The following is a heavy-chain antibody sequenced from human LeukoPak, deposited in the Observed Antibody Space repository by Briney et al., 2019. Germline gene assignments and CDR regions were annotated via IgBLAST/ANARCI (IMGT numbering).Heavy chain of an antibody. J-gene: IGHJ4*02. V-gene: IGHV1-2*02. CDR1: GYTFSDYY. Sequence: GASVKVSCKASGYTFSDYYMHWVRQAPGQGREWMGLINPNNGGTNYAQKFQGRVSMTRDTSISTVCMEVRRLRSDDKAVYYCARDNYGSGSYYKYWGQGTLVTVSS. D-gene: IGHD3-10*01. CDR2: INPNNGGT. CDR3: ARDNYGSGSYYKY.